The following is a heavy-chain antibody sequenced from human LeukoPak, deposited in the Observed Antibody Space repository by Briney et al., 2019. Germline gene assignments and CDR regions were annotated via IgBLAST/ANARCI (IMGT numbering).Heavy chain of an antibody. CDR1: GGSFSNYY. V-gene: IGHV4-59*01. Sequence: SETLSLTCAVYGGSFSNYYWNWIRQPPGKGLEWIGYIYYSGNTNYNPSLKSRVTISIDTSKNQFSLKLGSVTAADTAVYYCARASRGDVGGVDSWGQGTLVTVSS. J-gene: IGHJ5*02. CDR3: ARASRGDVGGVDS. D-gene: IGHD3-10*01. CDR2: IYYSGNT.